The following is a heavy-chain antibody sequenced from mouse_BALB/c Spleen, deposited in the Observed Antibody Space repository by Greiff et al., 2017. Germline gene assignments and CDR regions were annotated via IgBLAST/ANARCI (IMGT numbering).Heavy chain of an antibody. V-gene: IGHV1-18*01. D-gene: IGHD2-3*01. CDR1: GYTFTDYN. CDR3: ERRGFYDGYDGYAMDY. J-gene: IGHJ4*01. Sequence: VQLQQSGPELVKPGASVKIPCKASGYTFTDYNMDWVKQSHGKSLEWIGDINPNNGGPIYNQKFKGKATLTVDKSSSTAYMELRSLTSEDTAVYYCERRGFYDGYDGYAMDYWGQGTSVTVSS. CDR2: INPNNGGP.